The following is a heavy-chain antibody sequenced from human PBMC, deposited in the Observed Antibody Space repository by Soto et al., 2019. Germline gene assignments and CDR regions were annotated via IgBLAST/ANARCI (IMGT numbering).Heavy chain of an antibody. D-gene: IGHD2-15*01. V-gene: IGHV4-34*01. J-gene: IGHJ5*02. CDR2: INHSGST. Sequence: SETLSLTCAVYGGSFSGYYWNWIRQPPGKGLEWIGEINHSGSTNHNPSLKSRVTISVDTSENQFSLKLSSVTAADTAIYYCARNYCSGGSCSGGFDPWGQGTLVTVSS. CDR3: ARNYCSGGSCSGGFDP. CDR1: GGSFSGYY.